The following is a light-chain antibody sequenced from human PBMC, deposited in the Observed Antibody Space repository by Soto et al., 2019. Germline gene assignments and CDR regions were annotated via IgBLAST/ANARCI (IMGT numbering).Light chain of an antibody. CDR2: TAS. CDR3: QQGYSTPLT. Sequence: DIQMTQSPSSLSASVGDRVTITCRASQSISTYLNWYQQKPGKVPKLLIYTASSLQSGVPSRFSGSGSGTDFTLTVSSLQPEDFATYFCQQGYSTPLTFGGGTKVDIK. V-gene: IGKV1-39*01. CDR1: QSISTY. J-gene: IGKJ4*01.